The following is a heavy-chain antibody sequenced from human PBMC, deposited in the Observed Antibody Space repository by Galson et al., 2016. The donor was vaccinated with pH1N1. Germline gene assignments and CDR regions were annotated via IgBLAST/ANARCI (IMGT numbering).Heavy chain of an antibody. J-gene: IGHJ4*02. CDR2: MYTSGTT. V-gene: IGHV4-61*02. CDR1: GGSISSSIYY. D-gene: IGHD3-10*01. CDR3: ARDRVALTGIFDY. Sequence: TLFLTCTVSGGSISSSIYYWNWIRQPAGKGLEWIGRMYTSGTTTYNPSLESRVSISVDTSKNQFSLRLSSVTAADTAVYFCARDRVALTGIFDYWGQGALVTVSS.